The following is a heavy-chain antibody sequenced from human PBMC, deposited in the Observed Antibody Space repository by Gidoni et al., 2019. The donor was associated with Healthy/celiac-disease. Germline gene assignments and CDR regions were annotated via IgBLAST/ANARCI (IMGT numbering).Heavy chain of an antibody. Sequence: EVQLVQSGAEVKKPGESLRISCKGSGYSFTSYWISWVRQMPGKGLEWMGRIDPSDSYTNYSPSFQGHVTISADKSISTAYLQWSSLKASDTAMYYCARHSGYCSSTSCYGWFDPWGQGTLVTVSS. D-gene: IGHD2-2*03. CDR1: GYSFTSYW. CDR2: IDPSDSYT. CDR3: ARHSGYCSSTSCYGWFDP. V-gene: IGHV5-10-1*03. J-gene: IGHJ5*02.